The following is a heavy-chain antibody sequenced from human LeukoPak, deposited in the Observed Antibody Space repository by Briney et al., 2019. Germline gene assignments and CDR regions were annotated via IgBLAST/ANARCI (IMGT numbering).Heavy chain of an antibody. D-gene: IGHD6-25*01. CDR2: IYYSGST. CDR1: GGSNSSYY. CDR3: ARSARIAANYYYGMDV. Sequence: PSETLSLTCTVSGGSNSSYYWSWIRQPPGKGLEWIGYIYYSGSTNYNPSLKSRLTISVDTSKNQFSLELSSVTAADTAVYYCARSARIAANYYYGMDVWGQGTTVTVSS. V-gene: IGHV4-59*08. J-gene: IGHJ6*02.